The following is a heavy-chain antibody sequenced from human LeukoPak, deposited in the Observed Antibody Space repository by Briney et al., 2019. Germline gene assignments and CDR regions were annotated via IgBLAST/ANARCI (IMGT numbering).Heavy chain of an antibody. Sequence: PSETLSLTCTVSGGSITSYYWSWIRQPPGKGLEWLGYVSYSGGTNYNPSLKSRVTISGDTSKNQFSLKLISVTAADTAVYYCARDYSSFNWFDPWGQGTLVTVSS. CDR2: VSYSGGT. CDR1: GGSITSYY. CDR3: ARDYSSFNWFDP. J-gene: IGHJ5*02. V-gene: IGHV4-59*01. D-gene: IGHD4-11*01.